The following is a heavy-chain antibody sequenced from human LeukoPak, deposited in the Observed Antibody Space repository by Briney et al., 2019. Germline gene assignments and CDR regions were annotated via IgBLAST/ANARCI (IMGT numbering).Heavy chain of an antibody. CDR1: GFTFSSYW. CDR2: IKQDGSEK. Sequence: GGSLRLSCAASGFTFSSYWMCWVRQAPGKGLEWVANIKQDGSEKYYVDSVKGRFTISRDNAKNSLYLQMNSLRAEDTAVYYCARDFVGYCSGGSCYSDYWGQGTLVTVSS. CDR3: ARDFVGYCSGGSCYSDY. D-gene: IGHD2-15*01. V-gene: IGHV3-7*01. J-gene: IGHJ4*02.